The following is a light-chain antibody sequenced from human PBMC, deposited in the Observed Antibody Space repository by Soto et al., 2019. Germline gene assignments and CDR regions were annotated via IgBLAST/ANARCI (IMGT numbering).Light chain of an antibody. CDR1: SSDVGGYNY. Sequence: QSALTQPASVSGSPGQSITISCTGTSSDVGGYNYVSWYQQHPGNAPKLMIYEVSNRPSGVSNRFSGSKSGNTASLTISGLQAEDEADYYCSSYTSSSTLHWVFGGGTKLTVL. CDR2: EVS. J-gene: IGLJ3*02. V-gene: IGLV2-14*01. CDR3: SSYTSSSTLHWV.